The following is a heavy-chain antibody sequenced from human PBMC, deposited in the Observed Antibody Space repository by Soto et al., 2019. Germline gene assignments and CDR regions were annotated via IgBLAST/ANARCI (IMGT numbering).Heavy chain of an antibody. CDR1: GVTFNNYT. CDR3: ARQHCSCTNCPDYYYYLDV. CDR2: IIPALGTA. V-gene: IGHV1-69*08. Sequence: QVQLEQSGAEMRKPGSSVKVSCKASGVTFNNYTITWVRQAPGQGLEWMGGIIPALGTATYPQNFQGRVIFTADRPTGTAYMELSSLISEDTAVYYCARQHCSCTNCPDYYYYLDVWGKGTTVTVSS. J-gene: IGHJ6*03. D-gene: IGHD2-2*01.